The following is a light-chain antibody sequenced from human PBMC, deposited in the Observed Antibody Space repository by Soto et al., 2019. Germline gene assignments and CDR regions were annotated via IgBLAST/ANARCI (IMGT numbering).Light chain of an antibody. Sequence: QSVLTHPPSVSAAPGQKVTISCSGSSSNIGNNYVSWYQQLPGAAPKLLIYDNNKRPSGIPDRFSGSKSGTSATLGITGLQTGDEADYYCETWDSNLSAVVFGGGTKLTVL. V-gene: IGLV1-51*01. CDR1: SSNIGNNY. J-gene: IGLJ2*01. CDR3: ETWDSNLSAVV. CDR2: DNN.